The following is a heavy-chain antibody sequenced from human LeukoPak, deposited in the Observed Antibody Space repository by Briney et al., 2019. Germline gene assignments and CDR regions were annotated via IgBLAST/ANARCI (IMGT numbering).Heavy chain of an antibody. D-gene: IGHD5-12*01. J-gene: IGHJ4*02. Sequence: PSETLSLTCSVSSGSINNYYWSWIRQTPGKGLEWIGYILSSGSTNYNPSVKSRVTITVDTSKNQFSLKLYSVTAADTAVYYCARWSGYDRGDYWGQGTLVTVSS. V-gene: IGHV4-59*12. CDR2: ILSSGST. CDR1: SGSINNYY. CDR3: ARWSGYDRGDY.